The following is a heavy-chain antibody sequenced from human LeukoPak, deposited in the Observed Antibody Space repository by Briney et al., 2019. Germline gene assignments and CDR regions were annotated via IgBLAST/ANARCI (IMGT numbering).Heavy chain of an antibody. CDR2: IYYSGNT. CDR3: ARGMITEELDY. J-gene: IGHJ4*02. D-gene: IGHD3-16*01. CDR1: GGSISSSSYY. Sequence: SETLSLTCTVSGGSISSSSYYWGWIRQPPGKGLEWIGSIYYSGNTYYNPSLKSRVTISADTSKNQFSLKLTSVTAADTAVFYCARGMITEELDYWGQGMLVTVSS. V-gene: IGHV4-39*07.